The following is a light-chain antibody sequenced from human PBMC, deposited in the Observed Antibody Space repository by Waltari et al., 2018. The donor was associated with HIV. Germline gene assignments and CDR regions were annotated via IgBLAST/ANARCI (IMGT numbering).Light chain of an antibody. CDR2: KAS. J-gene: IGKJ4*01. V-gene: IGKV1-5*03. CDR3: QQYNSFLT. CDR1: QSISSW. Sequence: DIQMTQSPSTLSASVGDRVTITCRASQSISSWLAWYQQKPGKAPKLLIYKASSLESGVPSRFSGSGSGTEFTLTISSLQPDDFATYYCQQYNSFLTFGGGTKVEIK.